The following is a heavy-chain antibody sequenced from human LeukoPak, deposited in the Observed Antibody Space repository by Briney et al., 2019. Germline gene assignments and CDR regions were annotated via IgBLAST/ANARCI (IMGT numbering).Heavy chain of an antibody. D-gene: IGHD3-10*01. CDR3: ARSAASAPGETFDF. CDR2: ISYNGYT. J-gene: IGHJ3*01. Sequence: ASVKVSCKASGYTFTRYGISWVRQAPGQGLEWMGWISYNGYTNYAQKFQGRVTMTTDTSTSTAYMELRSLRSDDTALYYCARSAASAPGETFDFWGQGTLVTVSS. V-gene: IGHV1-18*01. CDR1: GYTFTRYG.